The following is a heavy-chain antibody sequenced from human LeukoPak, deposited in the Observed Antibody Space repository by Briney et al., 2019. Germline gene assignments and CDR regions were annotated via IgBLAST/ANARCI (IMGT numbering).Heavy chain of an antibody. D-gene: IGHD3-22*01. CDR1: GFTFSSYW. CDR3: ARAPLSISSGYSY. Sequence: GGSLRLSCAASGFTFSSYWMSWVRQAPGKGLEWVDNIKQDGSEKYYVDSVKGRFTISRDNAKNSLYLQMNSLRAEDTAVYYCARAPLSISSGYSYWGQGTLVTVSS. V-gene: IGHV3-7*01. CDR2: IKQDGSEK. J-gene: IGHJ4*02.